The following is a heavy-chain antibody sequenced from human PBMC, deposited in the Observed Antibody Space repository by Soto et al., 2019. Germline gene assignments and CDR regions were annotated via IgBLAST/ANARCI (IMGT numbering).Heavy chain of an antibody. CDR2: IKSKTDGGTT. V-gene: IGHV3-15*07. CDR3: TTARWEPPNGMDV. CDR1: GFTFSNAW. J-gene: IGHJ6*02. D-gene: IGHD1-26*01. Sequence: EVQLVESGGGLVKPGGSLRLSCAASGFTFSNAWMNWVRQAPGKGLEWVGRIKSKTDGGTTDYAAPVNGRFTISRDDSKNTLYLQMNSLKTEETAVYYCTTARWEPPNGMDVWGQGTTVTVSS.